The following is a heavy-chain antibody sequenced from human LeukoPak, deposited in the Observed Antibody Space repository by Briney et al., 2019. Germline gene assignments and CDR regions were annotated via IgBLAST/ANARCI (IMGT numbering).Heavy chain of an antibody. CDR1: GGSFSAYY. J-gene: IGHJ3*02. CDR3: ARGGYCGGDCYENDAFDI. D-gene: IGHD2-21*02. CDR2: INHSGST. V-gene: IGHV4-34*01. Sequence: SETLSLTCAVYGGSFSAYYWSWIRQRPGKGLEWIGEINHSGSTNYNPSLKSRVTISLDTSKNQFSLKLSSVTAADTAVYYCARGGYCGGDCYENDAFDIWGQGTMVTVSS.